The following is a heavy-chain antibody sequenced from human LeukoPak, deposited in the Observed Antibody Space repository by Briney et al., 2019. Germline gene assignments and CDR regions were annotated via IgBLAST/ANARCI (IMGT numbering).Heavy chain of an antibody. CDR3: ARDAYYDFWSGYYVFYFDY. J-gene: IGHJ4*02. CDR1: GFDFSSNW. D-gene: IGHD3-3*01. CDR2: IKQDGSEK. Sequence: GGSLRLSCAASGFDFSSNWMHWVRRAPGQGLVWVANIKQDGSEKYYVDSVKGRFTISRDNAKNSLYLQINSLRAEDTAVYYCARDAYYDFWSGYYVFYFDYWGQGTLVTVSS. V-gene: IGHV3-7*03.